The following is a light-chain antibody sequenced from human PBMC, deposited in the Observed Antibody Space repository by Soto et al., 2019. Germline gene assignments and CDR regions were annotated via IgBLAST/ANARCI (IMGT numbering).Light chain of an antibody. V-gene: IGKV3-11*01. CDR1: QSVSSY. CDR3: QQRGNWPRT. CDR2: DAS. J-gene: IGKJ1*01. Sequence: EIVLTQSPATLSLSPGERATLSCRASQSVSSYLAWYQQKLGQAPRLLIYDASTRATGIPGRFSGIGSGTHFTLTISNREPEDFAVYYCQQRGNWPRTFGQGPKVEIK.